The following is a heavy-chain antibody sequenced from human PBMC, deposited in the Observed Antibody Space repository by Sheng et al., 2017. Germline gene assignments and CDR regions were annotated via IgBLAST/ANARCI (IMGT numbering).Heavy chain of an antibody. V-gene: IGHV4-59*01. D-gene: IGHD6-6*01. CDR3: VRDRGVLYSSSIVAYYYGLDV. Sequence: QVQLQESGPGLVKPSETLSLTCTVSGGSMVSYYWTWIRQPPGQGLEWIGYIEESGSTIYNPSLESRVTISVDTSQNQFSLRLNSVTAADTAVYYCVRDRGVLYSSSIVAYYYGLDVWGQGTTVTVSS. CDR2: IEESGST. J-gene: IGHJ6*02. CDR1: GGSMVSYY.